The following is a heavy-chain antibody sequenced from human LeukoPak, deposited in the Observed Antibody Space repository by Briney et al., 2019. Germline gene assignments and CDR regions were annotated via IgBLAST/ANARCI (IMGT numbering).Heavy chain of an antibody. CDR1: GFTFSSYS. D-gene: IGHD1-26*01. Sequence: GGSLRLSCAASGFTFSSYSMNWVRQAPGKGLEWVSSISSSSSYIYYADSVKGRFTISRDNTKNSLYLQMNSLRAEDTAVYYCARDGGWELLVTYYYYGMDVWGQGTTVTVSS. J-gene: IGHJ6*02. CDR2: ISSSSSYI. V-gene: IGHV3-21*01. CDR3: ARDGGWELLVTYYYYGMDV.